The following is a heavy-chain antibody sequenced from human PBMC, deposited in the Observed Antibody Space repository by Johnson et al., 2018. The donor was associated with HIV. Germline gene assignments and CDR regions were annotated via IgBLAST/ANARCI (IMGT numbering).Heavy chain of an antibody. CDR2: IRGDGGST. D-gene: IGHD1-26*01. CDR1: GFTFGSYA. V-gene: IGHV3-23*04. J-gene: IGHJ3*02. CDR3: AGRDSGSLGFDI. Sequence: VQLVESGGGLVQPGGSLRLSCAASGFTFGSYAMRWVRQAPGKGLEWVSSIRGDGGSTFYADSVKGRFTISRDNSKNTLYLQLNSLRGEDTALYYWAGRDSGSLGFDIWGQGTMVTVSS.